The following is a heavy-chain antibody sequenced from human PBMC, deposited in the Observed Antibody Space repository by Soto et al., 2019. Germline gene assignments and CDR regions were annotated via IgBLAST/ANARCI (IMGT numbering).Heavy chain of an antibody. CDR1: GGSISSGNYY. V-gene: IGHV4-30-4*01. Sequence: QVQLQESGPGLVKPSQTLSLTCTVSGGSISSGNYYWSWIRQPPGKGLEWIGFISYRGSTYYSTSLKSLVTISVDTSKSQFSLTLSFVTAADTAVYYCATMGTPATGLYFFDYWGQGSLVTVSS. CDR2: ISYRGST. CDR3: ATMGTPATGLYFFDY. J-gene: IGHJ4*02. D-gene: IGHD2-15*01.